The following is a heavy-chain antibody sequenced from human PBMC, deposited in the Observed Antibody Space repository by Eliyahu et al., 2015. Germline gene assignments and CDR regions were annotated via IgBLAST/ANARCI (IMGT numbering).Heavy chain of an antibody. CDR2: IRSKTGGGTT. Sequence: EVQLVESGGGLVKPGGSLRLSCXASGFTFGAFWMTWVRXAPGKGLXXVXRIRSKTGGGTTDYAAPVKGRFTISRDDXKNTLYLQMNSLKTEDTAVYYCTRHDVGATEAYWGQGTLVTVSS. D-gene: IGHD1-26*01. V-gene: IGHV3-15*01. J-gene: IGHJ4*02. CDR1: GFTFGAFW. CDR3: TRHDVGATEAY.